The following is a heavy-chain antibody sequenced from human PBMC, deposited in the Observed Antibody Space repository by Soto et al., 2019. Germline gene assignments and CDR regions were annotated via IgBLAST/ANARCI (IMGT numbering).Heavy chain of an antibody. CDR2: ISFSGDNT. V-gene: IGHV3-23*01. CDR3: AKSALVGSFGFELARDY. J-gene: IGHJ4*02. CDR1: GFIFTDYA. D-gene: IGHD2-8*02. Sequence: GESLKISCVASGFIFTDYAMSWVRQGPGKGLDWVAGISFSGDNTNYADSVKGRFIASRDNSKNTLYLVMNRLRTEDSGIYYCAKSALVGSFGFELARDYWGQGILVTVSS.